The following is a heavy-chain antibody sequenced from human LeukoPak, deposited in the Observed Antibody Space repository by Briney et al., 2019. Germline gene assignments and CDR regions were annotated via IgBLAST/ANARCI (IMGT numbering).Heavy chain of an antibody. Sequence: GASVKVSCKASGYTFTSYGMIWVRQAPGQGLEWMGWINTNSGNPTNAQGFRGRFVFSVDTSVSTAYLQISSLKAEDTAVYYCARELGIDWKDDHPTAPDSWGQGTLVTVSS. CDR3: ARELGIDWKDDHPTAPDS. D-gene: IGHD1-1*01. J-gene: IGHJ4*02. V-gene: IGHV7-4-1*02. CDR2: INTNSGNP. CDR1: GYTFTSYG.